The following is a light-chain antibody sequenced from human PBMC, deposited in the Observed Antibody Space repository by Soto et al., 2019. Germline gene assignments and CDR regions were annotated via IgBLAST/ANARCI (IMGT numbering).Light chain of an antibody. Sequence: DIQLTQSPSSLSPSVGDRITLSCRASQSISRNLNWYQQIPGKAPSLLIYAACGLQSGVPGRFSGSGSGTEFHLTISSLQHEVLATYYCQQSHSPPYTFGQGTKLEIK. CDR3: QQSHSPPYT. V-gene: IGKV1-39*01. CDR1: QSISRN. J-gene: IGKJ2*01. CDR2: AAC.